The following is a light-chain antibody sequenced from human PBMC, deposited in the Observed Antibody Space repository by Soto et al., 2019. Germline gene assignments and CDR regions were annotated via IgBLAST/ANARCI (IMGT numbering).Light chain of an antibody. V-gene: IGLV2-11*01. Sequence: QSALTQPHSVSGSPGQSVTISCTGTSVDVGAYDFVSWYQQHPDKAPKLLIYVVSGRPSGVPDRFSGSKSGNAASLTISGLQAEDEADYYCSSFTTSHTYIFGTGTKLTVL. CDR3: SSFTTSHTYI. CDR2: VVS. CDR1: SVDVGAYDF. J-gene: IGLJ1*01.